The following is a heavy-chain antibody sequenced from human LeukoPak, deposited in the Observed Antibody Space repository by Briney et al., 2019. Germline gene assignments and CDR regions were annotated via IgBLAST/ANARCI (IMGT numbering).Heavy chain of an antibody. V-gene: IGHV3-30*18. CDR1: GFTFSSYA. CDR2: ISYDGSNK. J-gene: IGHJ4*02. Sequence: GRSLRLSCAASGFTFSSYAMHWVRQAPGKGLEWVAVISYDGSNKYYADSVEGRFTISRDNSKNTLYLQMNSLRAEDAAVYYCANSGGLGGGSYYWGQGTLVTVSS. D-gene: IGHD2-15*01. CDR3: ANSGGLGGGSYY.